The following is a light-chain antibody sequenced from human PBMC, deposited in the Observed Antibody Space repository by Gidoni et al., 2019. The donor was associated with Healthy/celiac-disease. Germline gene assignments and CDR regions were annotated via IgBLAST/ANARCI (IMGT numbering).Light chain of an antibody. CDR3: QQYGPHLYT. CDR2: GAS. V-gene: IGKV3-20*01. Sequence: EIVLTQSPGTLSLSPGERATLSCRASQSVSSSYLAWYQQKPGQAPRLLIYGASSRATGIPDRFSGSGSGTDFTLTISRLEPEDFAVYYCQQYGPHLYTFGQGTKVEIK. CDR1: QSVSSSY. J-gene: IGKJ1*01.